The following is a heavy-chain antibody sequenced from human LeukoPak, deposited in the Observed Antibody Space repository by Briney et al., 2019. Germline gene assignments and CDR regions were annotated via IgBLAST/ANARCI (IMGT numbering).Heavy chain of an antibody. J-gene: IGHJ4*02. CDR3: ASWYYDYVWGNYSNDY. CDR1: GFTFSSYA. CDR2: ISYDGSNK. Sequence: GRSLRLSCAASGFTFSSYAMHWVRQAPGKGLEWVAVISYDGSNKYYSDSVKGRFTISRDNSKNTLYLQMNSLRAEDTAVYYCASWYYDYVWGNYSNDYWGQGTLVTVSS. D-gene: IGHD3-16*01. V-gene: IGHV3-30*04.